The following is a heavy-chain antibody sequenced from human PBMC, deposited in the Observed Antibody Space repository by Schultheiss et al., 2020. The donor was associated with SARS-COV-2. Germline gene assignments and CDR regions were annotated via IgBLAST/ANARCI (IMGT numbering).Heavy chain of an antibody. CDR3: ARGSGGYDGSHYYYGMDV. D-gene: IGHD5-12*01. J-gene: IGHJ6*02. V-gene: IGHV3-74*01. CDR2: INSDGSST. CDR1: GFTFSSYS. Sequence: GESLKISCAASGFTFSSYSMNWVRQAPGKGLVWVSRINSDGSSTSYADSVKGRFTISRDNSKNTLYLQMNSLRAEDTAVYYCARGSGGYDGSHYYYGMDVWGQGTTVTVSS.